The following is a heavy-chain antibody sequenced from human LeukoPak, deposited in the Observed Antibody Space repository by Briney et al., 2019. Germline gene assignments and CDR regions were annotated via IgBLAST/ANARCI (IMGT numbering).Heavy chain of an antibody. CDR1: GFTFNSYW. Sequence: PGGSLRLSCADSGFTFNSYWMGWVRQTPGKGLEWVANIKHDGSEKYYVDSVEGRFTISRDNAKNSLFLQMNSLRAEDTAVYYCARDSGHTGYDLLGYWGQGTLVTVSS. CDR2: IKHDGSEK. V-gene: IGHV3-7*01. CDR3: ARDSGHTGYDLLGY. D-gene: IGHD5-12*01. J-gene: IGHJ4*02.